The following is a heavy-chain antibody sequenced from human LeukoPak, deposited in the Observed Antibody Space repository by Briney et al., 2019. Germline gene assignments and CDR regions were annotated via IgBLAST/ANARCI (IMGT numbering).Heavy chain of an antibody. CDR3: ARGPYGSGSYY. Sequence: SETLSLTCTVSGGSISSGDYYWSWIRQPPGTGLEWIGYIYYSGSTYYNPSLKSRVTISVDTSKNQFSLKLTSVTAADTAVYFCARGPYGSGSYYWGQGTLVTVSS. CDR1: GGSISSGDYY. V-gene: IGHV4-30-4*01. D-gene: IGHD3-10*01. CDR2: IYYSGST. J-gene: IGHJ4*02.